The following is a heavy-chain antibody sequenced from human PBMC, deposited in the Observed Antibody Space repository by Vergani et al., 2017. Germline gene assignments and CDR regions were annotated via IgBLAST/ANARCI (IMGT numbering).Heavy chain of an antibody. D-gene: IGHD2-2*01. CDR2: ISGSGGST. J-gene: IGHJ4*02. Sequence: EVQLLESGGGLIQPGGSLRLSCAASGFTVSSNYMSWVRQAPGKGLEWVSVISGSGGSTYYADSVKGRFTISRDNSKNTLYLQMNSLRAEDTAVYYCAKSQDIVVVPAAPFDYWGQGTLVTVSS. CDR1: GFTVSSNY. V-gene: IGHV3-23*01. CDR3: AKSQDIVVVPAAPFDY.